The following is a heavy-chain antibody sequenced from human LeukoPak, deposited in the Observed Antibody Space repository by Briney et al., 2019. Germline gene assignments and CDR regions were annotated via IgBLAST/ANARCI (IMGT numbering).Heavy chain of an antibody. CDR3: AISSIGYFDY. Sequence: GASVKVSCKASGYTFSSYYIHWVRQAPGQGLEWMGIINPRGASAIYAQRFQGRVTMTRDTSTGTAHMELSSLRSEDTAVYYCAISSIGYFDYWGQGTLVTVSS. J-gene: IGHJ4*02. V-gene: IGHV1-46*01. D-gene: IGHD2-15*01. CDR1: GYTFSSYY. CDR2: INPRGASA.